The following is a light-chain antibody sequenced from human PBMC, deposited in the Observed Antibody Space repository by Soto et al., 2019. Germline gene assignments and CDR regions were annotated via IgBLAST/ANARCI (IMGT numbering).Light chain of an antibody. CDR1: QSISSW. CDR3: HQYNSYLFT. V-gene: IGKV1-5*01. J-gene: IGKJ3*01. CDR2: DAS. Sequence: DIQMTQSPSTLSASVGDRVTITCRASQSISSWLAWYQQKPGKAPNLLIYDASTLESGVPSRFSGSGSGTEFTLTISSLQPDDFATYYCHQYNSYLFTFGPGTKVDIK.